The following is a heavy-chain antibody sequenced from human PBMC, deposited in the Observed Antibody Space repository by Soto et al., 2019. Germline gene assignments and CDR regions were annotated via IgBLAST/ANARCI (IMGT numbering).Heavy chain of an antibody. V-gene: IGHV4-34*01. D-gene: IGHD6-19*01. J-gene: IGHJ4*02. Sequence: SETLSLTCAVYGESFSGYIWTWIRQTPGKGLRWIGQINHSGSAYYNPSLKSRVTISVHTSNSQFSLELSSVTAADTAVYYCARGLITGSHYSGGWYYFDSWGQGTQVTVS. CDR1: GESFSGYI. CDR3: ARGLITGSHYSGGWYYFDS. CDR2: INHSGSA.